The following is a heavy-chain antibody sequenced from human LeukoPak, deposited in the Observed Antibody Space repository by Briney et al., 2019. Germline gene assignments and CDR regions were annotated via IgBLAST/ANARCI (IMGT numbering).Heavy chain of an antibody. CDR1: GGSFSGYY. J-gene: IGHJ4*02. D-gene: IGHD6-19*01. CDR3: ARVSIAVAVDY. Sequence: PSETLSLTCAVYGGSFSGYYWSWIRQPPGKGLEWIGEINHSGSTNYNPSLKSRVTISVDTSKNQFSLKLSSVTAADTAVYYCARVSIAVAVDYWGQGTLVTVSS. CDR2: INHSGST. V-gene: IGHV4-34*01.